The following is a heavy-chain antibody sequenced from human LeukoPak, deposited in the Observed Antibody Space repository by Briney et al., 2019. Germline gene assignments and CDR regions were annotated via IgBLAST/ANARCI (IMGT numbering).Heavy chain of an antibody. D-gene: IGHD3-22*01. V-gene: IGHV3-30-3*01. CDR1: GFTFSSYA. CDR3: ARDLNYYDSSGYYLGMDV. J-gene: IGHJ6*02. CDR2: ISYDGSNK. Sequence: GRSLRLSYAASGFTFSSYAMHWVRQAPGKGLEWVAVISYDGSNKYYADSVKGRFTISRDNSKNTLYLQMNSLRAEDTAVYYCARDLNYYDSSGYYLGMDVWGQGTTVTVSS.